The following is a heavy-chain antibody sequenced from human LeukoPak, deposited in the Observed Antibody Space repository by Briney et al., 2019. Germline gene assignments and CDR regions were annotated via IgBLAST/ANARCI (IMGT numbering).Heavy chain of an antibody. CDR3: ARLRVYYYDREGYYGMDV. D-gene: IGHD3-22*01. Sequence: ASVKVSCKASGYTFTSYYMHWVRQAPGQGLEWMGIINPSGGSTSYAQKFQGRVTMTRDTSTSTVYMELSSLRSEDTAVYYCARLRVYYYDREGYYGMDVWGQGTTVTVSS. J-gene: IGHJ6*02. V-gene: IGHV1-46*01. CDR2: INPSGGST. CDR1: GYTFTSYY.